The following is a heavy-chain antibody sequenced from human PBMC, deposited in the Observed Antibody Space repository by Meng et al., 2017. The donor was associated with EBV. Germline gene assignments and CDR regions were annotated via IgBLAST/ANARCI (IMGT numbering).Heavy chain of an antibody. Sequence: QVQLVQCGAEVKQPGSSVKGSCKVSGGTFSSYAISWVRQAPGQGLEWMGGIIPIFGTANYAQKFQGRVTITADKSTSTAYMELSSLRSEDTAVYYCARDRWEPKGKGWFDPWGQGTLVTVSS. J-gene: IGHJ5*02. CDR1: GGTFSSYA. D-gene: IGHD1-26*01. V-gene: IGHV1-69*06. CDR3: ARDRWEPKGKGWFDP. CDR2: IIPIFGTA.